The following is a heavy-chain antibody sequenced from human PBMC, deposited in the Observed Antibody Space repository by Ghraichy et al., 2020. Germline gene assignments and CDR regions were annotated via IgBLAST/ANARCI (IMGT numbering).Heavy chain of an antibody. D-gene: IGHD3-16*01. CDR2: ISTYNGQT. J-gene: IGHJ5*02. CDR3: GRSTALVGGWFDP. CDR1: GYTFVSYG. V-gene: IGHV1-18*03. Sequence: ASVKVSCQPSGYTFVSYGITWVRQAPGQGLEWMGWISTYNGQTNYPQRLQGRVTMTSDTSTSTVYMELRSLTFDDMAVYYCGRSTALVGGWFDPWGQGTLVTVSS.